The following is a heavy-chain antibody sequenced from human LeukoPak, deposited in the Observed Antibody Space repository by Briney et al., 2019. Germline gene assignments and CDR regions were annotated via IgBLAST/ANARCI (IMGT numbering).Heavy chain of an antibody. CDR3: ARDGYYGSGRPFDY. D-gene: IGHD3-10*01. CDR1: GFNFNDSG. V-gene: IGHV3-33*01. J-gene: IGHJ4*02. CDR2: IRYGGSEK. Sequence: GRSLRLSCAASGFNFNDSGMHWVRQAPGKGLEWVAVIRYGGSEKYCADSVKGRLTISRDNSKNTLYLQMNSLRADDTAVYYCARDGYYGSGRPFDYWGQGALVSVSS.